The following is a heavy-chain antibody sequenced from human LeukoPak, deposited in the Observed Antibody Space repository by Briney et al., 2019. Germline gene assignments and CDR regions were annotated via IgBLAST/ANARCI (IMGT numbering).Heavy chain of an antibody. CDR2: ISYDGSNK. CDR3: AKDWGRGYYYDSSGSDY. Sequence: GGSLRLSCAASGFAFSVYAMSWVLQAPGKGLEWVAVISYDGSNKYYADSVKGRFTISRDNSKNTLYLQMNSLRAEDTAVYYCAKDWGRGYYYDSSGSDYWGQGTLVTVSS. J-gene: IGHJ4*02. CDR1: GFAFSVYA. V-gene: IGHV3-30*18. D-gene: IGHD3-22*01.